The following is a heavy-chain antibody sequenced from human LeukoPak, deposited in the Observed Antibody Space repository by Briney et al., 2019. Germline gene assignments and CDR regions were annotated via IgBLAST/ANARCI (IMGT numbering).Heavy chain of an antibody. V-gene: IGHV4-4*02. J-gene: IGHJ2*01. CDR1: GGSISSSNW. CDR2: IYYSGST. Sequence: SGTLSLTCAVSGGSISSSNWWSWVRQPPGKGLEWIGYIYYSGSTYYNPSLKSRVTISVDTSKNQFSLKLSSVTAADTAVYYCARSYYYGSGSYYRAGWYFDLWGRGTLVTVSS. CDR3: ARSYYYGSGSYYRAGWYFDL. D-gene: IGHD3-10*01.